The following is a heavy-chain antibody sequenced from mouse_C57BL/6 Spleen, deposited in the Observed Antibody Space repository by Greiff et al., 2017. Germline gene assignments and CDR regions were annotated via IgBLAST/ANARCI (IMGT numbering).Heavy chain of an antibody. D-gene: IGHD1-1*01. CDR3: ARSGSSYVAMDY. CDR1: GYTFTSSG. CDR2: IYPSSGNT. V-gene: IGHV1-81*01. Sequence: QVQLQQPGAELARPGASVKLSCKASGYTFTSSGISWVKQRTGPGLEWIGVIYPSSGNTYYNEKFKGKATLTADKSSSTAYMELRSLTSEDSAVYVCARSGSSYVAMDYWGQGTSVTVSS. J-gene: IGHJ4*01.